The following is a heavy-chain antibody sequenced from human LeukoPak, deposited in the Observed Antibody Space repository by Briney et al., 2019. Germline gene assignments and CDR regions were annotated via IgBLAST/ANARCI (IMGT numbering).Heavy chain of an antibody. Sequence: GASVRVSCKASGYTFTSYHMHWVRQAPGQGLECMGIINPSGGSTSYAQKFQGRVTMTRDMSTSTVYMELSSLRSEDTAVYYCASADPGYSSGWPYWGQGTLVTVSS. V-gene: IGHV1-46*01. D-gene: IGHD6-19*01. J-gene: IGHJ4*02. CDR3: ASADPGYSSGWPY. CDR2: INPSGGST. CDR1: GYTFTSYH.